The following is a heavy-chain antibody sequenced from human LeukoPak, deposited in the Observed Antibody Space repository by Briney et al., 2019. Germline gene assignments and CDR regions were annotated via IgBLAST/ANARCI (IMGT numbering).Heavy chain of an antibody. D-gene: IGHD3-10*01. J-gene: IGHJ4*02. CDR1: GFTFSSYS. CDR3: ARDTFEDECSDY. Sequence: GGSLRLSCAASGFTFSSYSMNWVRQAPGKGLVWVSRINSDGSSTSYADSVKGRFTISRDNAKNTLYLQMNSLRAEDTAVYYCARDTFEDECSDYWGQGTLVTVSS. CDR2: INSDGSST. V-gene: IGHV3-74*01.